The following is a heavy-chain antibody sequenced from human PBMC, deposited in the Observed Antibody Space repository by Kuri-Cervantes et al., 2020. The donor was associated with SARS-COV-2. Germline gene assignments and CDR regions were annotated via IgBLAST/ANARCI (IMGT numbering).Heavy chain of an antibody. CDR3: ARDGRGYSSSGQPSYY. CDR2: INWKGGST. J-gene: IGHJ4*02. CDR1: GFTLDAYG. Sequence: GGSLTLSCAASGFTLDAYGMSWVRHAPGKGLEWVSGINWKGGSTGYADSVKGRFTISRDNAKNSLYLQMNSLRAEDTALYYCARDGRGYSSSGQPSYYWGQGTLVTVSS. D-gene: IGHD6-13*01. V-gene: IGHV3-20*04.